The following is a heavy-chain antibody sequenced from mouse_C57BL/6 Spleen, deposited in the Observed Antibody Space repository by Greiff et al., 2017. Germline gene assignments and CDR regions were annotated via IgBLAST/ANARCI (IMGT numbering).Heavy chain of an antibody. CDR1: GFNIKDDY. Sequence: EVKLMESGAELVRPGASVKLSCTASGFNIKDDYMHWVKQRPEQGLEWIGWIDPENGDTEYASKFQGKATITADTSSNTAYLQLSSLTSEDTACYYCTTSYYGSSYDWYFDVWGTGTTVTVSS. CDR3: TTSYYGSSYDWYFDV. D-gene: IGHD1-1*01. CDR2: IDPENGDT. J-gene: IGHJ1*03. V-gene: IGHV14-4*01.